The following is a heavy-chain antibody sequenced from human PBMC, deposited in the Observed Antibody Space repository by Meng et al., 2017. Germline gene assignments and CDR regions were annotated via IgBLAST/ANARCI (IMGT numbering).Heavy chain of an antibody. J-gene: IGHJ4*02. CDR1: GGSISSSSYY. D-gene: IGHD1-26*01. CDR2: IYYSGST. V-gene: IGHV4-39*07. CDR3: ARGRWELLHY. Sequence: LHGTAPGLGRPSGPLPLPCPVSGGSISSSSYYWGWIRQPPGKGLEWIGSIYYSGSTYYNPSLKSRVTISVDTSKNQFSLKLSSVTAADTAVYYCARGRWELLHYWGQGTLVTVSS.